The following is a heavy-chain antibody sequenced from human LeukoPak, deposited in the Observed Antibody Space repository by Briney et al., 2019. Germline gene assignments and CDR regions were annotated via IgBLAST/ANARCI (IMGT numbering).Heavy chain of an antibody. CDR2: IYTSGRT. Sequence: SETLSLTCTVSGGSISSYYWSWIRQPAGKGLEWIGRIYTSGRTNYNPSLKSRVTISVDTSKNQFSLKLSSVTAADTAVYYCASAGNSGNYYRGYYFDYWGQGTLVTVSS. V-gene: IGHV4-4*07. D-gene: IGHD1-26*01. CDR1: GGSISSYY. J-gene: IGHJ4*02. CDR3: ASAGNSGNYYRGYYFDY.